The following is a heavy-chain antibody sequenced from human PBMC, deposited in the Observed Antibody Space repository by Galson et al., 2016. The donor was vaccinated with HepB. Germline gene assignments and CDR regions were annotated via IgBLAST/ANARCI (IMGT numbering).Heavy chain of an antibody. V-gene: IGHV4-61*02. CDR2: IHTSGST. J-gene: IGHJ6*04. Sequence: TLSLTCTVSGGSISSGNFYWTWIRQPAGKGLEWIGRIHTSGSTNYNPSLKSRATMSVDTSNNQFSLRLSSVTAADTAVYYCARVRSSQNYNGMDVWGKGTTVSVSS. CDR3: ARVRSSQNYNGMDV. D-gene: IGHD6-6*01. CDR1: GGSISSGNFY.